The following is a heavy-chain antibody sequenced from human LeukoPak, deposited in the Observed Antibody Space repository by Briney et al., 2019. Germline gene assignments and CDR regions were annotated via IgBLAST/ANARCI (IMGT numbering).Heavy chain of an antibody. Sequence: GASVKVSCKASGYTFTSYYMYWVRQAPGQGLEWMGIINTSGDNTNYAQKFQGRVTMTRDMSTTTVYMELSSLRSEDTAVYYCARGPHRRTYDRDNWFDPWGQGTLVTVSS. CDR1: GYTFTSYY. V-gene: IGHV1-46*01. J-gene: IGHJ5*02. CDR3: ARGPHRRTYDRDNWFDP. CDR2: INTSGDNT. D-gene: IGHD3-3*01.